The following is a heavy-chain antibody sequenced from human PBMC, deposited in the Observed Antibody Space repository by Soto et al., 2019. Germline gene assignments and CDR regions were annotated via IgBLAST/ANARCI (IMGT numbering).Heavy chain of an antibody. Sequence: GGSLRLSCAASGFTVSSNYMSWVRQAPGKGLEWVSVIYSGGSTYYADSVKGRFTISRDNSKNTLYLQMNSLRAEDTAVYYCARDLIAAAGTGSNYYYYGMDVWGQWTTVTVSS. CDR1: GFTVSSNY. CDR2: IYSGGST. D-gene: IGHD6-13*01. J-gene: IGHJ6*02. CDR3: ARDLIAAAGTGSNYYYYGMDV. V-gene: IGHV3-53*01.